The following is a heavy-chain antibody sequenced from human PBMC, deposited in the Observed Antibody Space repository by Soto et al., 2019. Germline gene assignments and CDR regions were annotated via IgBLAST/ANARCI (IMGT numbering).Heavy chain of an antibody. J-gene: IGHJ4*02. D-gene: IGHD6-13*01. Sequence: GGSLRLSCAASGFTFSSYSMNWVRQAPGKGLEWVSYISSSSSTIYYADSVKGRFTISRDNAKNSLYLQMNSLRAEDTAVYYCARGVEAAAYDYWGQGTLVTVSS. CDR2: ISSSSSTI. V-gene: IGHV3-48*01. CDR3: ARGVEAAAYDY. CDR1: GFTFSSYS.